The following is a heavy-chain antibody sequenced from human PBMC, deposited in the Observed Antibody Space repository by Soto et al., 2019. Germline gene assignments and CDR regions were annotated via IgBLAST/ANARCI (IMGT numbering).Heavy chain of an antibody. CDR3: ARAFTMVRGHRGLGMDV. V-gene: IGHV4-34*01. CDR1: GGSFSGYY. D-gene: IGHD3-10*01. J-gene: IGHJ6*02. CDR2: INHSGST. Sequence: PSETLSLTCAVYGGSFSGYYWSWIRQPPGKGLEWIGEINHSGSTNYNPSLKSRVTISVDTSKNQFSLKLSSVTAADTAVYYCARAFTMVRGHRGLGMDVSGQGTTVTVSS.